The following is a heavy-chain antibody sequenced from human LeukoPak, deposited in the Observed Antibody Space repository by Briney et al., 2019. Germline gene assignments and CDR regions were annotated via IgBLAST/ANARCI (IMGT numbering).Heavy chain of an antibody. CDR2: SYYTGGT. V-gene: IGHV4-39*01. CDR3: TRGVSTAVY. CDR1: GDSISNSTYY. D-gene: IGHD2-2*01. J-gene: IGHJ4*02. Sequence: SETLSLTCTVSGDSISNSTYYWGWIRQSPGKGLEWIGNSYYTGGTYYNPSLKSRVTISVDTSKNQFSLKLTSVTAADTSIYYCTRGVSTAVYWGQGTLVTVSS.